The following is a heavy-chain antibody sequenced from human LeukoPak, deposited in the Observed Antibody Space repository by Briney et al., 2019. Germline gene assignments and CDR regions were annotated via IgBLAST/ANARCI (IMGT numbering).Heavy chain of an antibody. CDR1: GYTFTGYY. Sequence: PGASVKVSCKASGYTFTGYYMHWVRQAPGQGLEWMGWINPNSGVTKYAQKFQGRVTMTSDASISTAYMELSSLRSDDTAVYYCASRPDQHLLYYFDYWGQGALVTVSS. D-gene: IGHD2-15*01. J-gene: IGHJ4*02. CDR2: INPNSGVT. V-gene: IGHV1-2*02. CDR3: ASRPDQHLLYYFDY.